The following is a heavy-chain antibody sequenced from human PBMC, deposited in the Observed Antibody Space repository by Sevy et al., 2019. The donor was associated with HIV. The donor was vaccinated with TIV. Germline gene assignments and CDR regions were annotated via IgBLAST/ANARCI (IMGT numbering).Heavy chain of an antibody. CDR2: ISYDGSNK. J-gene: IGHJ5*02. V-gene: IGHV3-30*04. D-gene: IGHD3-10*01. CDR3: ARSYYYGSGRTNWFDP. Sequence: GGSLRLSCAASGFTFSSYAMHWVRQAPGKGLEWVAVISYDGSNKYYADSVKGRFTISRDNSKNTLYLQMNSLRAEDTAGYYCARSYYYGSGRTNWFDPWGQGTLVTVSS. CDR1: GFTFSSYA.